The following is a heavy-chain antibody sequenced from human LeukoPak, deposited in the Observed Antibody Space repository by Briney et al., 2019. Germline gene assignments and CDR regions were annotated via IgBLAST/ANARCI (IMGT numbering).Heavy chain of an antibody. CDR2: INPNSGGT. D-gene: IGHD1-26*01. Sequence: ASVKVSCKASGYTFTGYYIHWVRQAPGQGLEWMGWINPNSGGTNYAQKFQGRVTMTRDTSISTAYMELSRLRSDDTAVYYCARSAIGKANWFDPWGQGTLVTVSS. J-gene: IGHJ5*02. V-gene: IGHV1-2*02. CDR1: GYTFTGYY. CDR3: ARSAIGKANWFDP.